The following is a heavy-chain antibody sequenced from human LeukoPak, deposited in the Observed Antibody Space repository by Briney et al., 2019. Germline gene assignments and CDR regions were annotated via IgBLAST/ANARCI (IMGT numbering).Heavy chain of an antibody. D-gene: IGHD2-21*01. Sequence: ASVKVSCKASGYTFTDYYMHWVRQAPGQGLEWMGWINPNSGDTKSAQAFQGRVTMTRDTSVNTAYMELSSLRSDGTAVYYCARGSPMTKSFPQDYWGQGTLITVSS. CDR2: INPNSGDT. V-gene: IGHV1-2*02. CDR1: GYTFTDYY. J-gene: IGHJ4*02. CDR3: ARGSPMTKSFPQDY.